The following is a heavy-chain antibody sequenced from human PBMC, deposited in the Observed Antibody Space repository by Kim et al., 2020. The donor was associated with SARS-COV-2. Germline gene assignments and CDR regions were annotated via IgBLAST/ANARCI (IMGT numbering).Heavy chain of an antibody. Sequence: TYYNPSLKRRVTISVDTSKNQFSLKLSSVTAAATAMYYCARAGQQLPPNYWGQGTLVTVSS. CDR3: ARAGQQLPPNY. J-gene: IGHJ4*02. D-gene: IGHD6-13*01. V-gene: IGHV4-31*02. CDR2: T.